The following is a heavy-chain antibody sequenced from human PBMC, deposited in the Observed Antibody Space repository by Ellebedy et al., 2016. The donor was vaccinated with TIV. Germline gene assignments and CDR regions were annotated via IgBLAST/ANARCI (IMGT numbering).Heavy chain of an antibody. D-gene: IGHD2-8*01. CDR2: VHYIGST. V-gene: IGHV4-39*07. CDR1: GGSVSSSTYY. CDR3: VRGLGYCTNGVCRMDV. J-gene: IGHJ6*02. Sequence: MPSETLSLTCTVSGGSVSSSTYYWGWVRQPPGKGLEWLGSVHYIGSTYYNPSPGSRVTISADTSKNQFSLNLTSVTVADTAVYYCVRGLGYCTNGVCRMDVWGQGTTVTVSS.